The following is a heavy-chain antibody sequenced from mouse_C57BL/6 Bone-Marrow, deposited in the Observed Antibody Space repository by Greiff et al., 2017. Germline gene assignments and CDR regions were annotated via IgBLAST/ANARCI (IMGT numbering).Heavy chain of an antibody. D-gene: IGHD1-1*01. CDR3: ARHGTTVVARYWYFDV. CDR1: GYTSTEYT. Sequence: QVQLQQSGAELVKPGASVKLSCKASGYTSTEYTIHWVKQRSGQGLEWIGWFYPGSGSIKYNEKFKDKATLTADKSSSTVSMELSRLISEDSAVYFCARHGTTVVARYWYFDVWGTGTTVTVSS. V-gene: IGHV1-62-2*01. CDR2: FYPGSGSI. J-gene: IGHJ1*03.